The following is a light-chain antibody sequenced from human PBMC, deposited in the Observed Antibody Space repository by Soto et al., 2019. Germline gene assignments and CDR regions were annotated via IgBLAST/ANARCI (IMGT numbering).Light chain of an antibody. Sequence: EIVLTQSPGTLSLSPGERVTLSCRASQSIDNNHLAWYQQKPGQAPRLLIHGTSNRATGIPDRFSGSGSGTDFTLTFSRLEPEDFAVYYCEYYGTSITFGGGTKVAIK. J-gene: IGKJ4*01. CDR2: GTS. V-gene: IGKV3-20*01. CDR1: QSIDNNH. CDR3: EYYGTSIT.